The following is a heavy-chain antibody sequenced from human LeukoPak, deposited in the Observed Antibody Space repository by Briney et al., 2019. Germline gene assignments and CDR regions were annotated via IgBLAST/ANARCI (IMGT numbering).Heavy chain of an antibody. D-gene: IGHD1-1*01. J-gene: IGHJ2*01. CDR3: ARNRYRRGYFDL. Sequence: SETLSLTCAVSGGSFSGFYWSWIRQPPGRGLEWIGEINHSGSTNYNPSLKSRVTISVDTSKNQFSLKLTSVTAADTAVYYCARNRYRRGYFDLWGRGTLVTVSS. V-gene: IGHV4-34*01. CDR1: GGSFSGFY. CDR2: INHSGST.